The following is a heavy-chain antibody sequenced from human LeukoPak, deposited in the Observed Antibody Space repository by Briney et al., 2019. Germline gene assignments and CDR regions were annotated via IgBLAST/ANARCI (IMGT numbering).Heavy chain of an antibody. J-gene: IGHJ4*02. Sequence: SETLSLTCAVYGGSFSGYYWSWIRQPPGKGLEWIGEINHSGSTNYNPSLKSRVTISVDTSKNQFSLKLSSVTAADTAVYYCAKEAGDGFHIDSWGQGTLVTVSS. CDR3: AKEAGDGFHIDS. CDR2: INHSGST. CDR1: GGSFSGYY. V-gene: IGHV4-34*01. D-gene: IGHD5-24*01.